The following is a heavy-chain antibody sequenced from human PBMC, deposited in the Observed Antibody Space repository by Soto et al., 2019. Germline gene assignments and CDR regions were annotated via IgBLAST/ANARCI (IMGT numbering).Heavy chain of an antibody. Sequence: PGGSLRLSCAAPGFTFSSYWMHWVRQAPGKGLVWVSRINSDGSTISYADSVKGRFTISRDNAKNTLYLQMNSLRAEDTAVYFCARSYEGFGYWGQGTLVTVSS. J-gene: IGHJ4*02. D-gene: IGHD5-12*01. CDR1: GFTFSSYW. V-gene: IGHV3-74*01. CDR3: ARSYEGFGY. CDR2: INSDGSTI.